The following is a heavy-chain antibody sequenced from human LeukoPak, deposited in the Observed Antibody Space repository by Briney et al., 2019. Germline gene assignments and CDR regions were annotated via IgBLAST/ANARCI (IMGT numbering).Heavy chain of an antibody. Sequence: SETLSLTCTVSGGSISSYYWSWIRQPPGKGLEWIGYIYYSGSTNYNPSLKSRVTISVDTSKNQFSLKLSPVTAADTAVYYCARDKKVATPYYWYSMDVWGKGTTVTVSS. D-gene: IGHD5-12*01. J-gene: IGHJ6*03. CDR2: IYYSGST. CDR3: ARDKKVATPYYWYSMDV. V-gene: IGHV4-59*01. CDR1: GGSISSYY.